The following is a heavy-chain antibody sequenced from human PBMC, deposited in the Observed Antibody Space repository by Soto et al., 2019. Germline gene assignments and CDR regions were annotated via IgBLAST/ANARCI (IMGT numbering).Heavy chain of an antibody. CDR1: GFTFSSYA. Sequence: EVQLLESGGGLVQPGGSLRLSCAASGFTFSSYAMSWVRQAPGKGLEWVSAISGSGDNTYYADSVEGRFTISRDNSKNTLYLQMNSLRAEDTAVYYCAKAHDSGSHWVYYGMDVWGQGTTVTVSS. V-gene: IGHV3-23*01. CDR2: ISGSGDNT. J-gene: IGHJ6*02. D-gene: IGHD6-19*01. CDR3: AKAHDSGSHWVYYGMDV.